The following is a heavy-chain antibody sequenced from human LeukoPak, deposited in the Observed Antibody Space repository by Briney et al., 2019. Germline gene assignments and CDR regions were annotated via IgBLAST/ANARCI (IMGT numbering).Heavy chain of an antibody. CDR1: GYTFTSYY. CDR2: INPSGGST. V-gene: IGHV1-46*01. J-gene: IGHJ3*02. D-gene: IGHD1-26*01. CDR3: ARDMAGELLVYAFDI. Sequence: ASVKVSCKASGYTFTSYYMHWVRQAPGQGLEWMGIINPSGGSTSYAQKFQGRVTMTRDMSTSTVYMELSSLRSEDTVVYYCARDMAGELLVYAFDIWGQGTMVTVSS.